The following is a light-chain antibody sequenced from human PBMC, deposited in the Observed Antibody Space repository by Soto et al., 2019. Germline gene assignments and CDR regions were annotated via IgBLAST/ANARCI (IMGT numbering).Light chain of an antibody. J-gene: IGLJ2*01. CDR2: KNN. V-gene: IGLV1-44*01. Sequence: QPVLTQPPSASGTPGQRVAISCSGSSSNIGSNAVNWYQQLPGAAPKLLIYKNNLRPSGVPDRFSGSKSGASASLAISGLQSEDESDYYCAAWDDSLKGLVFGGGTKLTVL. CDR1: SSNIGSNA. CDR3: AAWDDSLKGLV.